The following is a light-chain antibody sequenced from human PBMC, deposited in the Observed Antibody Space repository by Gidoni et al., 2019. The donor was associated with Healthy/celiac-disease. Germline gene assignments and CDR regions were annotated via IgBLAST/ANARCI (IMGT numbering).Light chain of an antibody. V-gene: IGKV3-15*01. CDR1: PSVSSN. CDR2: GAS. Sequence: EIVITQSPAPLSVSPGERATLSCRASPSVSSNLAWYQQKPGQAPRLLIYGASIRATGIPARFSGSGSGTEFTLTISSLQSEDVAVYYCQQYNNWPRTFGQGTKVEIK. J-gene: IGKJ1*01. CDR3: QQYNNWPRT.